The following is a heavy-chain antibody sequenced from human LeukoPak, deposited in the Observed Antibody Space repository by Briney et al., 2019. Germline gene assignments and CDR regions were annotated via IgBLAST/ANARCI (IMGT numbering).Heavy chain of an antibody. CDR1: GFTFSVYA. V-gene: IGHV3-23*01. J-gene: IGHJ4*02. Sequence: GESLTHSCAASGFTFSVYAVSWVRQPPEKGLEWVSAINGSGRSTYYADSVKGQYTISIDNSKNTLYLQMMSLRAEDTAVYYCAKGMWSSGCYGYWGQGTLVTVSS. CDR3: AKGMWSSGCYGY. D-gene: IGHD6-19*01. CDR2: INGSGRST.